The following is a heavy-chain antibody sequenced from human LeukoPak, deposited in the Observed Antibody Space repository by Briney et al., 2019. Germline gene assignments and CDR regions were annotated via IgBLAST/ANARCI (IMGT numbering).Heavy chain of an antibody. CDR2: IYYSGST. D-gene: IGHD4-17*01. J-gene: IGHJ5*02. CDR1: GGSISSYY. CDR3: ARSTVTTIGWFDP. V-gene: IGHV4-59*01. Sequence: SETLSLTCTVSGGSISSYYRSWIRQPPGKGLEWIGYIYYSGSTNYNPSLKSRVTISVDASKNQFSLKLSSVTAADTAVYYCARSTVTTIGWFDPWGQGTLVTVSS.